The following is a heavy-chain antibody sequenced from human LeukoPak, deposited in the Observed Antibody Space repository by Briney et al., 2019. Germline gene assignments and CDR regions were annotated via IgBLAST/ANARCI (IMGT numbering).Heavy chain of an antibody. J-gene: IGHJ6*01. CDR3: ARADLTVRRSGYYYGMDV. Sequence: SGTLSLTCTVSVCSISRYYWSWIRQPPWKGLEGIGYICYSGSTNYNPSLKSGGTISVDTSKNQFSLKVISVTAADTAVCYVARADLTVRRSGYYYGMDVWGQGPRVTVYS. CDR2: ICYSGST. V-gene: IGHV4-59*12. CDR1: VCSISRYY. D-gene: IGHD3-3*01.